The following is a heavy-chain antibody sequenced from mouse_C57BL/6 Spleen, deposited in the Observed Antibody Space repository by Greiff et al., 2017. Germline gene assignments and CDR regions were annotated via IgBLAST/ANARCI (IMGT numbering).Heavy chain of an antibody. CDR2: INPYNGGP. J-gene: IGHJ4*01. CDR1: GYTFTDYY. D-gene: IGHD1-1*01. Sequence: VQLQQSGPVLVKPGASVKMSCKASGYTFTDYYMNWVKQSHGKSLEWIGVINPYNGGPSSNQKFKGKATLTVDKSSSTAYMELNSLTSEDSAVYYCARKRDYYGSRDYAMDYWGQGTSGTVSS. V-gene: IGHV1-19*01. CDR3: ARKRDYYGSRDYAMDY.